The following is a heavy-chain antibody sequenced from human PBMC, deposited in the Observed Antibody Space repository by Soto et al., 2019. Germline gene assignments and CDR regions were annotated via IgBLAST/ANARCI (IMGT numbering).Heavy chain of an antibody. Sequence: SVKVSCKASGGTFSSYTISWVRQAPGQGLEWMGRIIPILGIANYAQKFQGRVTITADKSTSTAYMELSSLRSEDTAVYYCARMGSGSPPHLFAYWGQGTLVPVSS. V-gene: IGHV1-69*02. CDR3: ARMGSGSPPHLFAY. CDR2: IIPILGIA. J-gene: IGHJ4*02. CDR1: GGTFSSYT. D-gene: IGHD1-26*01.